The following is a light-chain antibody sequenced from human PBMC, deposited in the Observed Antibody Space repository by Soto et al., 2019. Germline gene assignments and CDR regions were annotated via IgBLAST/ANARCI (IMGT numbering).Light chain of an antibody. CDR1: RSDVGGYNY. Sequence: QSALTQPPSASGSPGQSVTISCTGTRSDVGGYNYVSWYQQHPGKAPKLIIYEVAKRPSGVPDRFSGSKSGNTASLTVSGLQAEDEGDYYCLSYTSANTRVFGGGTKLTVL. CDR3: LSYTSANTRV. CDR2: EVA. V-gene: IGLV2-8*01. J-gene: IGLJ3*02.